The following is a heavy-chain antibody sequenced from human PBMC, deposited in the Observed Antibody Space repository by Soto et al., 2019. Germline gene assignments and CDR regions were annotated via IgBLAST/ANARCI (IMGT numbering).Heavy chain of an antibody. V-gene: IGHV4-4*07. J-gene: IGHJ5*02. CDR1: GASISSYY. D-gene: IGHD3-10*01. Sequence: PSETLSLTCTVSGASISSYYWSWIRQPAGKGLEWIGRFSTTGSTNYNPSLKSRVTVSVDTSKNQFSLKLNSVTAADTAVYFCARGAYGSGSSPNWFDPCDHGTLVTV. CDR3: ARGAYGSGSSPNWFDP. CDR2: FSTTGST.